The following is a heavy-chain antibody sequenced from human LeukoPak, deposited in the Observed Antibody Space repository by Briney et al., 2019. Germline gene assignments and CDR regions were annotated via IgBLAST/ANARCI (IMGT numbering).Heavy chain of an antibody. CDR1: GGSISSYF. D-gene: IGHD2-2*01. V-gene: IGHV4-59*01. Sequence: SETLSLTCTVSGGSISSYFCTWIRQPPGKGLEWIGHIYDSGSTNYSPSLKSRVTISIDTSKNQFSLKLSSVTAADTAVYYCARVEYCSSTSCYRGNAFDIWGQGTMVTVSS. J-gene: IGHJ3*02. CDR3: ARVEYCSSTSCYRGNAFDI. CDR2: IYDSGST.